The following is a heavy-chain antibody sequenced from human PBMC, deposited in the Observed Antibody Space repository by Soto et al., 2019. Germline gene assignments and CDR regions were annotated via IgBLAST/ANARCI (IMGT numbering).Heavy chain of an antibody. J-gene: IGHJ5*02. Sequence: GGPVKVSCKASGYTFTSYDINWVRQATGQGLEWMGWMNPNSGNTGYAQKFQGRVTMTRNTSISTAYMELSSLRSEDTAVYYCARGQLLWFGELLSNWFDPWGQGTLVTVSS. V-gene: IGHV1-8*01. CDR1: GYTFTSYD. D-gene: IGHD3-10*01. CDR2: MNPNSGNT. CDR3: ARGQLLWFGELLSNWFDP.